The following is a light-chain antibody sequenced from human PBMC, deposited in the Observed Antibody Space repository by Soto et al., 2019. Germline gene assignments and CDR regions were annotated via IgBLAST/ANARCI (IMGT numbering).Light chain of an antibody. J-gene: IGKJ4*01. V-gene: IGKV1-33*01. CDR3: QQYDILPLT. CDR1: QDIKKY. CDR2: DAS. Sequence: DIQMTQSPSSLSASVGDRVTITCQASQDIKKYLNWYQHKPGKAPKLLISDASTLETGVPSRFSGSGSWTDFSLTISSLQPEDFATYYCQQYDILPLTFGGGTKVEI.